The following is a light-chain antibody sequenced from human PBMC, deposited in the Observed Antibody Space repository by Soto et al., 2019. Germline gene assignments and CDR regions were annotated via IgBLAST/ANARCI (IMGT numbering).Light chain of an antibody. CDR2: CAS. Sequence: DIVMTQSPDSLAVSLGERATINCKSSQSILYSSNNNNYLAWYQQKPGQSPKLLIYCASTRESGVPDRFSGSGSGTDFTLTISSLQAEDVAVYYCQQYYSTPPTFGGGTKVEIK. CDR3: QQYYSTPPT. V-gene: IGKV4-1*01. J-gene: IGKJ4*01. CDR1: QSILYSSNNNNY.